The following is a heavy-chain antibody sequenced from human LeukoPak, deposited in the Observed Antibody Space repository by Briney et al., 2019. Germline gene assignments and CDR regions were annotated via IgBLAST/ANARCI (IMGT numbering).Heavy chain of an antibody. J-gene: IGHJ4*02. CDR3: ARDRSGVPADPVIDY. CDR1: GFTFSSYS. D-gene: IGHD2-2*01. Sequence: PGWSLRLSCAASGFTFSSYSMNWVRQAPGKGLEWVSYISSSSSTIYYADSVKGRFTISRDNAKNSLYLQMNSLRDEDTAVYYCARDRSGVPADPVIDYWGQGTLVTVSS. CDR2: ISSSSSTI. V-gene: IGHV3-48*02.